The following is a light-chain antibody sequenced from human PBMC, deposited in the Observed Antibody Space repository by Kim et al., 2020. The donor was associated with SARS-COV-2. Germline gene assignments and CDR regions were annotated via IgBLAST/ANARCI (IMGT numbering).Light chain of an antibody. J-gene: IGKJ2*01. CDR2: GAS. V-gene: IGKV3-20*01. CDR1: QSVSSSY. CDR3: QHYGSSSYT. Sequence: EIVLRQSPGTLSLSPGERATLYCRASQSVSSSYLVWYQQKVGQAPRLLMYGASSRATGIPDRFSGRGSETDFILTISRLEPEDSAVYYCQHYGSSSYTFGQETKLEI.